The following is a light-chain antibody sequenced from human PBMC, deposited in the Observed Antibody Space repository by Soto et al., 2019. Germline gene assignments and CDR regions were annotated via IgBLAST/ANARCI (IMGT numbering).Light chain of an antibody. V-gene: IGLV1-47*01. J-gene: IGLJ1*01. Sequence: QSVLTQPPSASGTPGQRVTISCSGSSSNTGSNYVYWYQQLPGTAPKLLIYRNNQRPSGVPDRFSGSKSGTSASLAISGLRSEDEVDYYCAAWDDSLSGYVFGTGTKVTVL. CDR2: RNN. CDR3: AAWDDSLSGYV. CDR1: SSNTGSNY.